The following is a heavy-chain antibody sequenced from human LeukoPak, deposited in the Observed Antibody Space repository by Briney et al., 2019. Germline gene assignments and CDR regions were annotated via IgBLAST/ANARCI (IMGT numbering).Heavy chain of an antibody. D-gene: IGHD6-19*01. CDR1: GFTFSSYS. Sequence: PGGSLRLSCAASGFTFSSYSMNWVRQAPGKGLEWVSSISSSSGYIYYADSVKGRFTISRDNAKNSLYLQMNSLRAEDTAVYYCARIFGIAVADFDYWGQGTLVTVSS. V-gene: IGHV3-21*01. CDR3: ARIFGIAVADFDY. CDR2: ISSSSGYI. J-gene: IGHJ4*02.